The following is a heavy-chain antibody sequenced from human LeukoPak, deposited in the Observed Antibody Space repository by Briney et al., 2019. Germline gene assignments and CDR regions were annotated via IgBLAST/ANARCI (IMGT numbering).Heavy chain of an antibody. J-gene: IGHJ4*02. CDR2: INHSVTT. Sequence: SETLSLTCGVSSGSFSDYSCNWIRQPPGKCLKWIGEINHSVTTNYNPSLKSRVTISVDTSKNQFSLKLSSVTAADTAVYYCARYDVWGTYRAFDYWGQGTLVTVSS. CDR3: ARYDVWGTYRAFDY. V-gene: IGHV4-34*01. CDR1: SGSFSDYS. D-gene: IGHD3-16*02.